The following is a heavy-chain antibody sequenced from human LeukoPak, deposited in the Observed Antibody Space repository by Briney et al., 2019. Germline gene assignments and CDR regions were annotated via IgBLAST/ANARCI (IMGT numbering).Heavy chain of an antibody. CDR1: GYTFTSYY. CDR2: INPSGGST. CDR3: ASFISGDSDGYPLAGSY. Sequence: ASVKVSCKASGYTFTSYYMHWVRQAPGQGLEWMGIINPSGGSTSYAQKFQGRVTMTRDTSTSTVYMELSSLRSEDTAVYYCASFISGDSDGYPLAGSYWGQGTLVTVSP. D-gene: IGHD5-24*01. V-gene: IGHV1-46*03. J-gene: IGHJ4*02.